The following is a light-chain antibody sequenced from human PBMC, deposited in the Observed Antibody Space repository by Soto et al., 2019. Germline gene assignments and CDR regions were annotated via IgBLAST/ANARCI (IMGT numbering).Light chain of an antibody. J-gene: IGLJ3*02. CDR2: LEGSGSY. CDR3: ETWDSNTHKV. CDR1: SGHSSYI. V-gene: IGLV4-60*02. Sequence: QSVLTQSSSASVSLGSSVKLTCTLSSGHSSYIIAWHQQQPGKAPRYLMKLEGSGSYNKGSGVPDRFSGSSSGADRYLTISNLQFEDEADYYCETWDSNTHKVFGGGTKLTVL.